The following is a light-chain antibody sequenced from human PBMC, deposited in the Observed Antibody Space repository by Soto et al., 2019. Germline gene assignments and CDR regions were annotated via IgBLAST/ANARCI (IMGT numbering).Light chain of an antibody. CDR1: SSNIGAGYD. V-gene: IGLV1-40*01. Sequence: QSVLTLPPSVSGAPGQRVTISCTGRSSNIGAGYDVHWYQQLPGTAPKLLIYGSYNRPSGVPDRFSGSKSGTSASLAITGLQAEDEADYYCQSYDSSLSGWVFGGGTKVTVL. CDR3: QSYDSSLSGWV. CDR2: GSY. J-gene: IGLJ3*02.